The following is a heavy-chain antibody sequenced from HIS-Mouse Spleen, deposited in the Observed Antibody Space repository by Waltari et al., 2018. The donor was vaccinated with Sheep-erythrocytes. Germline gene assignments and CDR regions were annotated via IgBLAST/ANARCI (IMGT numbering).Heavy chain of an antibody. CDR2: IKQDGSEK. D-gene: IGHD1-7*01. J-gene: IGHJ3*02. CDR1: GFPFSSYW. V-gene: IGHV3-7*01. CDR3: ARAVAGTPDAFDI. Sequence: EVQLVESGGGLVQPGGSLRLSCASPGFPFSSYWMSWVRQAPGKGLEWVANIKQDGSEKYYVDSVKGRFTISRDNAKNSLYLQMNSLRAEDTAVYYCARAVAGTPDAFDIWGQGTMVTVSS.